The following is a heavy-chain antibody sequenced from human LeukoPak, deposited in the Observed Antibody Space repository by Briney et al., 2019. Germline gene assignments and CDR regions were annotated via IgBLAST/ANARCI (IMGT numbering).Heavy chain of an antibody. D-gene: IGHD2-15*01. J-gene: IGHJ4*02. CDR2: INPESTAT. Sequence: ASVTVSFTASGYTFTVYYMHWVRHAPGQGLEWMGWINPESTATNYAQKFQGRVTMTRYTSISTAYMELSRLRSDDTAVYYCAKVIYVGSGNYLDYWGQGTLVTVS. V-gene: IGHV1-2*02. CDR3: AKVIYVGSGNYLDY. CDR1: GYTFTVYY.